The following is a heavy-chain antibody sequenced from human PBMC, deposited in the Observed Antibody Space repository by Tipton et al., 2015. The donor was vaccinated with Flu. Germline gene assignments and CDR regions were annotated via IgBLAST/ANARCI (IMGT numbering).Heavy chain of an antibody. CDR3: ATSGWRDPRGSFDF. CDR2: IYYSGST. V-gene: IGHV4-39*07. CDR1: GGSISSSSYY. J-gene: IGHJ4*02. D-gene: IGHD5-24*01. Sequence: TLSLTCSVSGGSISSSSYYWGWIRQPPGKGLEWIGTIYYSGSTYYNPSLKSRVTMSVDTSKNQFSLKLSSVTAADTAVYYCATSGWRDPRGSFDFWGQGTLVTVSS.